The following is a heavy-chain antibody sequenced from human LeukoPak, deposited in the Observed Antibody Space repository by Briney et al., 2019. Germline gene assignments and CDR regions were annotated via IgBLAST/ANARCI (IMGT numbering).Heavy chain of an antibody. CDR3: ARWSGGYNPYYFDY. Sequence: KTSETLSLTCTVSGGSISSYYWSWIRQPPGKGLEWIGYIYYSGSTNYNPSLKSRVTISVDTSKNQFSLKLSSVTAADTAVYYCARWSGGYNPYYFDYWGQGTLVTVSS. CDR2: IYYSGST. D-gene: IGHD1-26*01. J-gene: IGHJ4*02. CDR1: GGSISSYY. V-gene: IGHV4-59*01.